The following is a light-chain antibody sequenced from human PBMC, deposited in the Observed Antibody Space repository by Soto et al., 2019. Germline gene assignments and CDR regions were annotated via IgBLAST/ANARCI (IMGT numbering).Light chain of an antibody. CDR2: GAS. V-gene: IGKV3-20*01. Sequence: EIVLMQSPGTLSLSPGERATLSCRSSQTVTRDYLAWYQQKPGQAPSILIYGASSRAPGIPDRFSGSGSGTDFTLTVSGLEPEAFAVYYCQQYCSSPTFGGGTKVEIK. CDR3: QQYCSSPT. J-gene: IGKJ4*01. CDR1: QTVTRDY.